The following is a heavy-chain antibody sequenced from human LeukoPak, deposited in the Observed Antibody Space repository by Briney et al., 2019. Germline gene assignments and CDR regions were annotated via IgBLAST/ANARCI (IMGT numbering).Heavy chain of an antibody. J-gene: IGHJ5*02. CDR2: INHSGST. Sequence: GSLRLSCAASGFTFSSYWMSWVRQAPGKGLEWIGEINHSGSTNYNPSLKSRVTISVDTSKNQFSLKLSSVTAADTAVYYCARGGTSCCNWFDPWGQGTLVTVSS. CDR1: GFTFSSYW. D-gene: IGHD2-2*01. CDR3: ARGGTSCCNWFDP. V-gene: IGHV4-34*01.